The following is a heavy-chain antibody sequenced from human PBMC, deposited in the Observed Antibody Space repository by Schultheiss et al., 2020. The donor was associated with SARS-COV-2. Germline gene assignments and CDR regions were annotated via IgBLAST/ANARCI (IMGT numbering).Heavy chain of an antibody. V-gene: IGHV4-34*01. CDR2: INHSGST. CDR1: GGSFSGYY. CDR3: ARVNTVNSSSWYRMWYYYYGMDV. J-gene: IGHJ6*02. D-gene: IGHD6-13*01. Sequence: SETLSLTCAVHGGSFSGYYRGWIRQPPGKGLEWIGEINHSGSTNYNPSLKSRVTISVDTSKNQFSLKLSSVTAADTAVYYCARVNTVNSSSWYRMWYYYYGMDVWGQGTTVTVSS.